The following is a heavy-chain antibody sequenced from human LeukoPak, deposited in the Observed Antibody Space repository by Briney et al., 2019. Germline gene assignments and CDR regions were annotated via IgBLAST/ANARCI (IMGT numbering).Heavy chain of an antibody. D-gene: IGHD3-10*01. CDR1: GFTFSSYA. CDR2: ISYDGSNK. V-gene: IGHV3-30*04. Sequence: GGSLRLSCAAPGFTFSSYAMHWVRQAPGKGLERVAVISYDGSNKYYADSVKGRFTISRDNSKNTLYLKMNSLRAEETAVYYCARMPYGSGAWLQREGRDVWGKGTTVTISS. J-gene: IGHJ6*04. CDR3: ARMPYGSGAWLQREGRDV.